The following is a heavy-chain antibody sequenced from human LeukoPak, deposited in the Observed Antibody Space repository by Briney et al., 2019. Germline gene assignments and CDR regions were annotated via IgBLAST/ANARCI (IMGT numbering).Heavy chain of an antibody. Sequence: SGGSLRLSCAASGFTFDDYGMSWVRQAPGKGLEWVSGINWNGSSTGYADSVKGRFTISRDNAKNSLYLQMNSLRAEDTALYYCTIDSSGYYGGYWGQGTLVTVSS. D-gene: IGHD3-22*01. CDR1: GFTFDDYG. CDR3: TIDSSGYYGGY. J-gene: IGHJ4*02. V-gene: IGHV3-20*04. CDR2: INWNGSST.